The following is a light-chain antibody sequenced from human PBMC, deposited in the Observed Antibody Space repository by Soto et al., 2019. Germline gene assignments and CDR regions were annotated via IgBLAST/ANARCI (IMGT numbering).Light chain of an antibody. V-gene: IGKV1-5*01. CDR1: QSISSW. CDR2: DDS. Sequence: EIQMTQSPSTLSASVGDRVTITCRASQSISSWLAWYQQKPGKAPKLRIYDDSSLEGGVPSRFSGSGSGTEFALTISSLQHDDFATYYCQQYNSYPSTFGQGTKLEIK. CDR3: QQYNSYPST. J-gene: IGKJ2*01.